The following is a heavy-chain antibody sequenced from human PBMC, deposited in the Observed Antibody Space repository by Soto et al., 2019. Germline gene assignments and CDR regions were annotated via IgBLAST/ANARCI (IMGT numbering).Heavy chain of an antibody. J-gene: IGHJ4*02. CDR3: ARELTRIVDN. D-gene: IGHD3-22*01. CDR1: GYTFTSYD. V-gene: IGHV1-8*01. Sequence: QVQLVQSGAEVKKPGASVKVSCKASGYTFTSYDVNWVRQATGQGLEWMGWMNPNSGNTGYAQKFQGKVTMTRNTTRSTAYMELSGLRSEDTAGYYCARELTRIVDNWGQGTLVPVSS. CDR2: MNPNSGNT.